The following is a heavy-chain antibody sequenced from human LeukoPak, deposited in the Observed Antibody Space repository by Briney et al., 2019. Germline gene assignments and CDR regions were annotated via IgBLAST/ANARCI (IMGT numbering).Heavy chain of an antibody. V-gene: IGHV3-21*01. CDR3: AGSLRGGGWYMF. J-gene: IGHJ4*02. D-gene: IGHD6-19*01. Sequence: PGGSLRLSCAASGFTFSTYSMNWVRQAPGKGLECVSSMSSSSSSIYYSDSVKGRFTVSRDTAKNSLYLQMNSLRDEDTAVYYCAGSLRGGGWYMFWGQGTLVTVSS. CDR2: MSSSSSSI. CDR1: GFTFSTYS.